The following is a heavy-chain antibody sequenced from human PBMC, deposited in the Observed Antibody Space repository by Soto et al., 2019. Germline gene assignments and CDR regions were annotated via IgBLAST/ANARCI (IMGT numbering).Heavy chain of an antibody. CDR1: GFTFSSYG. Sequence: PGGSLRLSCAASGFTFSSYGMHWVRQAPGKGLEWVAVISYDGSNKYYADSVKGRFTISRDNSKNTLYLQMNSLRAEDTAVYYCAKSSEETAAASSYYYYGMDVWGQGTTVTVSS. CDR3: AKSSEETAAASSYYYYGMDV. D-gene: IGHD6-13*01. V-gene: IGHV3-30*18. J-gene: IGHJ6*02. CDR2: ISYDGSNK.